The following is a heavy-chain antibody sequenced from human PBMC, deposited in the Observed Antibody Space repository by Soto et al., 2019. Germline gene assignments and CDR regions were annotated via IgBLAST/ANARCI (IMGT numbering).Heavy chain of an antibody. V-gene: IGHV1-69*13. Sequence: SVKVSCKASGGTFSSYAISWVRQAPGQGLEWMGGIIPIFGTANYAQKFQGRVTITADESTSTAYMELSSLRSEDTAVYYCARGGYYDSSGYYYGPFDYWGQGTLVTV. D-gene: IGHD3-22*01. CDR2: IIPIFGTA. CDR3: ARGGYYDSSGYYYGPFDY. J-gene: IGHJ4*02. CDR1: GGTFSSYA.